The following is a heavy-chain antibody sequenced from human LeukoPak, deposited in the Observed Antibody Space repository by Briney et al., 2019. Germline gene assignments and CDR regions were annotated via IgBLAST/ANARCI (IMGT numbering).Heavy chain of an antibody. J-gene: IGHJ4*02. V-gene: IGHV3-21*01. CDR3: ARDRGFLDY. Sequence: GGSLRLSCAASGFTLSSSAMNWVRQAPGKGLEWVSSINNVASHIYYAGSVRGRFTISRDNAKNSLYLQMNSLRAEDTAVYYCARDRGFLDYWGQGTLVTVSS. CDR1: GFTLSSSA. D-gene: IGHD3-10*01. CDR2: INNVASHI.